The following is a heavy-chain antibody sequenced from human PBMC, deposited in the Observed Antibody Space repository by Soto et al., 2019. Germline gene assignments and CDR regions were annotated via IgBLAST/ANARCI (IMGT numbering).Heavy chain of an antibody. CDR2: ISSSGSDA. D-gene: IGHD3-3*01. CDR3: VRVRGFLELFD. V-gene: IGHV3-11*06. Sequence: KPGGSLRLSCVASGFIFGDYDMNWIRQSPGKGLEWLSYISSSGSDAKSADSLKGRFSISRDNAKNSVYLQMNRLSAEDTAVYYCVRVRGFLELFDWGQGTLVTVCS. J-gene: IGHJ1*01. CDR1: GFIFGDYD.